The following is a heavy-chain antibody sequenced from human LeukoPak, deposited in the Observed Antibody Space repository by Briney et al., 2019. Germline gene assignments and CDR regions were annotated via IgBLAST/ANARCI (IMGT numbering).Heavy chain of an antibody. CDR2: ISAYNGNT. CDR1: GYTFTSYG. J-gene: IGHJ4*02. D-gene: IGHD6-13*01. Sequence: ASVKVSCKASGYTFTSYGISWVRQAPGQGLEWMGWISAYNGNTNYAQKLQGRVTMTTDTSTSTAYMELRSLRSDDTAVYHCARDPPSSSLDYFDYWGQGTLVTVSS. CDR3: ARDPPSSSLDYFDY. V-gene: IGHV1-18*01.